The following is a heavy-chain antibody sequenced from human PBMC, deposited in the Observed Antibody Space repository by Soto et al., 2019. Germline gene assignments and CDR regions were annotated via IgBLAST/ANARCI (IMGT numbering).Heavy chain of an antibody. J-gene: IGHJ5*01. V-gene: IGHV5-51*01. CDR1: GYTFTNYW. D-gene: IGHD6-19*01. CDR2: IYPGDSET. CDR3: ARLGHQIIEGGIIAMSGPDT. Sequence: EVQLVQSGAEVKKAGXSLXXSCXASGYTFTNYWIGWVRQKPGKXXECMGIIYPGDSETNYSPSFQGQXTXXXXXXXXXXXXXXXXXXXSGTAMYYCARLGHQIIEGGIIAMSGPDTWGXXTLVTVSS.